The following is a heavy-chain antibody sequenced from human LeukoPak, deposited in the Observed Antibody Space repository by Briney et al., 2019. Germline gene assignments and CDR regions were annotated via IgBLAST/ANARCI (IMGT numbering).Heavy chain of an antibody. CDR1: GGSISGYY. J-gene: IGHJ2*01. V-gene: IGHV4-4*07. Sequence: PSETLSLTCTVSGGSISGYYWSWIRQPTGKGLEWIGRIYTSGSTNYNPSLKSRVTMSVDTSKNQFSLKLSSMTAADTAVYYCAGGPYWYFDLWGRGTLVTVSS. CDR3: AGGPYWYFDL. CDR2: IYTSGST.